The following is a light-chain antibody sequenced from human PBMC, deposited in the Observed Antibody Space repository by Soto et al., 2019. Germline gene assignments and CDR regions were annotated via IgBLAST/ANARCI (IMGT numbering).Light chain of an antibody. J-gene: IGKJ5*01. CDR3: QQYASSPPT. CDR2: GAS. CDR1: QSVSTN. V-gene: IGKV3-20*01. Sequence: EIVLTQSPATLSLSPGERATLSCRASQSVSTNLAWYQQKPGQAPRLLIYGASTRATGIPDRFSGSGSGTDFTLTISRLEPEDFVVYYCQQYASSPPTFGQGTRLEIK.